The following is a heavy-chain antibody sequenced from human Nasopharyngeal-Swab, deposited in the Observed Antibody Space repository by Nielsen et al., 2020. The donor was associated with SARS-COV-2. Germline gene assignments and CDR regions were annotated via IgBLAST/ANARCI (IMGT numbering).Heavy chain of an antibody. D-gene: IGHD3-22*01. V-gene: IGHV4-31*03. Sequence: SETLSLTCTVSGGSISSGGYYWSWIRQHPGKGLEWIGLIYYSGSTYYNPSLKSRVTISVDTSKNQFSLKLSSVTAADTAVYYCARGSYYDSSGYLDYWGQGTLVTVSS. CDR1: GGSISSGGYY. CDR2: IYYSGST. J-gene: IGHJ4*02. CDR3: ARGSYYDSSGYLDY.